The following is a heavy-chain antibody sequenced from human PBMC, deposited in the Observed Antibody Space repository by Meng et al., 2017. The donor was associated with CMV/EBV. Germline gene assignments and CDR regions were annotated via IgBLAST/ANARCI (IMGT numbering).Heavy chain of an antibody. CDR2: ISWNNGSI. Sequence: SLKISCAASGFTFSSYSMNWVRQAPGKGLEWVSSISWNNGSIGYADSVKGRFTISRDNAKNSLYLQMNSLRLEDTALYYCAKDVDARSSWDDAFDIWGQGTLVTVSS. D-gene: IGHD6-13*01. V-gene: IGHV3-9*01. CDR1: GFTFSSYS. J-gene: IGHJ3*02. CDR3: AKDVDARSSWDDAFDI.